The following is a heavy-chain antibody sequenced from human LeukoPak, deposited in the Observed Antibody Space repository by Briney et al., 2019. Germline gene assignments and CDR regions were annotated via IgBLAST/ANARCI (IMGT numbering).Heavy chain of an antibody. D-gene: IGHD3-22*01. J-gene: IGHJ4*02. CDR3: ARLSLIVVVPDY. V-gene: IGHV4-31*03. Sequence: PSETLSLTCTVSGGSISSSSYYWGWIRQHPGKGLEWIGYIYYSGSTYYNPSLKSRVTISVDTSKNQFSLKLSSVTAADTAVYYCARLSLIVVVPDYWGQGTLVTVSS. CDR1: GGSISSSSYY. CDR2: IYYSGST.